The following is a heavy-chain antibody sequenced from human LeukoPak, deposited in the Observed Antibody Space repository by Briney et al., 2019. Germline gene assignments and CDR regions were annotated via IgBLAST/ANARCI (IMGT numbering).Heavy chain of an antibody. V-gene: IGHV4-31*03. J-gene: IGHJ5*02. CDR1: GGSISSDGYY. Sequence: TSETLSLTCTVSGGSISSDGYYWSWIRQHPGKGLEWIGYIYYSGSTYYNPSLKSRVTISVDTSKNQFSLKLSSVTAADTAVYYCARSSSTSFNWFDPWGQGTLVTVSS. CDR3: ARSSSTSFNWFDP. CDR2: IYYSGST. D-gene: IGHD2-2*01.